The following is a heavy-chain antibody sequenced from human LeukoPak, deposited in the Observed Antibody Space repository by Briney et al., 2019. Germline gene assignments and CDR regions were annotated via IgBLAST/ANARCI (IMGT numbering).Heavy chain of an antibody. D-gene: IGHD6-19*01. Sequence: QPGGSLRLSCAASGFTFSRYAMSWVRQAPGKGLEWVSSISGSGDSTYYADSVKGRFTISRDNSKNTLYLQMNSLRADDTAVYYCAKDTSGWYTDAFDIWGLGTMVTVSS. V-gene: IGHV3-23*01. CDR1: GFTFSRYA. J-gene: IGHJ3*02. CDR3: AKDTSGWYTDAFDI. CDR2: ISGSGDST.